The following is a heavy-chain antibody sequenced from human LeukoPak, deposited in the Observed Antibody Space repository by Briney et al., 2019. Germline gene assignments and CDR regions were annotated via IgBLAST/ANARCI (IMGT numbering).Heavy chain of an antibody. J-gene: IGHJ4*02. V-gene: IGHV4-34*01. CDR3: ARGVYYFDY. Sequence: SETLSLTCAVYGGSFSGYYWSWIRQPPGKGLEWIGEINHSGSTNYNPSLKSRVTISVDTSKNQFSLRLSSVTAADTAVYYCARGVYYFDYWGQGTLVTVSS. CDR2: INHSGST. CDR1: GGSFSGYY.